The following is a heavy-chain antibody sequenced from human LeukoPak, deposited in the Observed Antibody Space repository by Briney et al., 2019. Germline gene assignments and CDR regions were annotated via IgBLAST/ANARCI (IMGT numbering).Heavy chain of an antibody. D-gene: IGHD6-13*01. V-gene: IGHV3-11*01. CDR2: ITSSGSTI. J-gene: IGHJ5*02. CDR3: ARRIAAADGPNWFDP. Sequence: PGGSLRLSCAASGFTFSDYYMSWIRQAPGKGLEWVSYITSSGSTIHYADSVKGRFTISRDNAKNSLYLQMNSLRAEDTAVYYCARRIAAADGPNWFDPWARGTLVTVSS. CDR1: GFTFSDYY.